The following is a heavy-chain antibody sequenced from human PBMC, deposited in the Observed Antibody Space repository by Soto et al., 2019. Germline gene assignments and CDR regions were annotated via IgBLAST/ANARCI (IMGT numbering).Heavy chain of an antibody. Sequence: GGSLRLSCVASGFSFHGYWMAWIRRSPGKGLEWVANINHDGSEKYYVGSVKGRFTISRDNAKDSLFLQMNSLRAEDTAVYYCARIRGPFDMWGQGTMVTVSS. V-gene: IGHV3-7*05. CDR3: ARIRGPFDM. CDR2: INHDGSEK. CDR1: GFSFHGYW. J-gene: IGHJ3*02. D-gene: IGHD3-16*01.